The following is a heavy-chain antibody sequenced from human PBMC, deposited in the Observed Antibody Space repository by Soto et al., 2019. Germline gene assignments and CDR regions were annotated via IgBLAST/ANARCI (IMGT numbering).Heavy chain of an antibody. CDR2: IHWNDDK. D-gene: IGHD3-22*01. CDR3: AHTKDSSGFLTS. Sequence: QITLKESGPTLVKPTQTLTLTCSFSWFSLSAYGVRVIWFRQPPGETLEWLALIHWNDDKRYSPYLKSRLTITKDTSKNQVVLTLTNLDPLDTGTYFCAHTKDSSGFLTSWGQGILVTVSS. J-gene: IGHJ5*02. V-gene: IGHV2-5*01. CDR1: WFSLSAYGVR.